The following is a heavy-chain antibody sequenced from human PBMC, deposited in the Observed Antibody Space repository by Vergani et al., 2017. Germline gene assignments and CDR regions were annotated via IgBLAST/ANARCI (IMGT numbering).Heavy chain of an antibody. V-gene: IGHV1-3*01. CDR1: GYTLTSYA. CDR3: ARDGGYCSGGSCYPEWFDP. D-gene: IGHD2-15*01. J-gene: IGHJ5*02. Sequence: QVQLVQSGAEVKKPGASVKVSCKASGYTLTSYAMHWVRQAPGQRLEWMGWINAGNGNTKYSQKFQGRVTITRDTSASTAYMELSSLRSEDTAVYYCARDGGYCSGGSCYPEWFDPWGQGTLVTVSS. CDR2: INAGNGNT.